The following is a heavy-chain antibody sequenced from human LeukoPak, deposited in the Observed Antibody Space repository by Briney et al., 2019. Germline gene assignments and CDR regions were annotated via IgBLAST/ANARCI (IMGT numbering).Heavy chain of an antibody. V-gene: IGHV1-69*05. CDR1: GGTFSSYA. CDR3: AKDVMIERLYYFDY. J-gene: IGHJ4*02. Sequence: ASVKVSCKASGGTFSSYAISWVRQAPGQGLEWMGRIIPIFGTANYAQKFQGRVTITTDESTSTAYMELSSLRSEDTAVYYRAKDVMIERLYYFDYWGQGTLVTVSS. D-gene: IGHD3-22*01. CDR2: IIPIFGTA.